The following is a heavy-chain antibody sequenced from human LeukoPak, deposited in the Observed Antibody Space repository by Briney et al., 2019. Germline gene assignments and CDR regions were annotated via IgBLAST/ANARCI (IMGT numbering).Heavy chain of an antibody. D-gene: IGHD3-10*01. CDR2: ISSSSSTI. J-gene: IGHJ4*02. CDR3: ARDSWDYYGSGRVRYFDY. CDR1: GFTFSSYG. V-gene: IGHV3-48*01. Sequence: GGSLRLSCAASGFTFSSYGMHWVRQAPGKGLEWVSYISSSSSTIYYADSVKGRFTISRDNAKNSLYLQMNSLRAEDTAVYYCARDSWDYYGSGRVRYFDYWGQGTLVTVSS.